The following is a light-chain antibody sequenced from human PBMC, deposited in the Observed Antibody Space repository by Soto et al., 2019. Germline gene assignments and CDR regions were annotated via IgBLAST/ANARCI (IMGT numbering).Light chain of an antibody. CDR1: QTVTYH. J-gene: IGKJ2*01. V-gene: IGKV1-39*01. Sequence: DIQMTQFPSSLSASVGERVTITCRASQTVTYHLNWYQHKPGKAPKVLIYGASSLQSGGPSRFSRSGSGTEFTLTISNVQHEDFATYFCQQRYSPPWYTFGQGTKLEIK. CDR2: GAS. CDR3: QQRYSPPWYT.